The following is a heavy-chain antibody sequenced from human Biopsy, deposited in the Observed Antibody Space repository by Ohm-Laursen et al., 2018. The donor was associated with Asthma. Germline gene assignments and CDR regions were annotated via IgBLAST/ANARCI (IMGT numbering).Heavy chain of an antibody. CDR2: VTYDGISQ. CDR3: ARERAGVLGSYNGMDV. J-gene: IGHJ6*02. V-gene: IGHV3-30*03. Sequence: SLRLSCAASGFTFSNDGMHWVRQAAGQGLDWVAVVTYDGISQYYAESVKGRFTISRDNSRNTLNLQMNSVRPDDTAVYFCARERAGVLGSYNGMDVWGPGTTVSVSS. D-gene: IGHD2-8*01. CDR1: GFTFSNDG.